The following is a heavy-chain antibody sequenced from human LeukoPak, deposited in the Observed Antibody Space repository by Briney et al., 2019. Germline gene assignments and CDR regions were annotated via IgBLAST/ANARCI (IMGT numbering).Heavy chain of an antibody. CDR3: ARSSLYSYGFTAHDY. J-gene: IGHJ4*02. D-gene: IGHD5-18*01. CDR1: GGSISSHY. V-gene: IGHV4-59*11. Sequence: SETLSLTCTVSGGSISSHYWSWIRQPPGKGLEWIGYIYYSGSTNYNPSLKSRVTISVDTSKNQFSLKLSSVTAADTAVYYCARSSLYSYGFTAHDYWGQGTLVTVSS. CDR2: IYYSGST.